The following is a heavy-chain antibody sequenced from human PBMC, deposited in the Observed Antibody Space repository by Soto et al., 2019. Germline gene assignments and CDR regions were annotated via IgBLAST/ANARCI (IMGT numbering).Heavy chain of an antibody. CDR2: RYYSEST. CDR3: ARTKCSGGSCYSWSLDY. J-gene: IGHJ4*02. D-gene: IGHD2-15*01. Sequence: SETLSLTCTVSGGSITTGGYYWSWIRQLPGKGLEWIGHRYYSESTYYNPSLKSRVSISLDTSKNQFSLKLSFVTAADTAMYYCARTKCSGGSCYSWSLDYWGQGTPVIVSS. V-gene: IGHV4-31*03. CDR1: GGSITTGGYY.